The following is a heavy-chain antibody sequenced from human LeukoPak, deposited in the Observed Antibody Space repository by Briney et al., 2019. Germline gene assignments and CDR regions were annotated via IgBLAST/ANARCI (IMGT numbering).Heavy chain of an antibody. J-gene: IGHJ4*02. CDR1: GGSISSYY. D-gene: IGHD1-1*01. V-gene: IGHV4-59*01. CDR2: IYYSGST. Sequence: SETLSLTCTVSGGSISSYYWSWIRQPPGKGLEWIGYIYYSGSTNYNPSLKSRVTISVDTSKNQFSLKLSSVTAADTAVYYCARGVGLTQGGTFDYWGQGTLVTVSS. CDR3: ARGVGLTQGGTFDY.